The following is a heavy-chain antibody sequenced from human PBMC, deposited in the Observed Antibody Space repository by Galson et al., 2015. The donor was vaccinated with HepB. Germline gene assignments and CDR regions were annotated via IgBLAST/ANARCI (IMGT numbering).Heavy chain of an antibody. D-gene: IGHD2-21*02. CDR1: GFTFSSYS. CDR3: AGQSLLAYCGGDCRYYYGMDV. Sequence: SLRLSCAASGFTFSSYSMNWVRQAPGKGLEWVSSISSSSSYIYYADSVKGRFTISRDNAKNSLYLQMNSLRAEDTAVYYCAGQSLLAYCGGDCRYYYGMDVWGQGTTVTVSS. V-gene: IGHV3-21*01. CDR2: ISSSSSYI. J-gene: IGHJ6*02.